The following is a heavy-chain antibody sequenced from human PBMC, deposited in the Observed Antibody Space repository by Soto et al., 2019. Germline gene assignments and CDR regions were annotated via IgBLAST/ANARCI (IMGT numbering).Heavy chain of an antibody. Sequence: EVQLLESGGGLVQPGGSLRLSCAASGFTFSNFAMSWVRQAPGKGLEWVSAISGGAGSTYYADSVKGRFTISRDNSKKTLYLQMNRLSAEATAVYYCATSTITTLDYYYYMDVWGKGTTVTVSS. CDR1: GFTFSNFA. CDR2: ISGGAGST. CDR3: ATSTITTLDYYYYMDV. J-gene: IGHJ6*03. V-gene: IGHV3-23*01. D-gene: IGHD4-4*01.